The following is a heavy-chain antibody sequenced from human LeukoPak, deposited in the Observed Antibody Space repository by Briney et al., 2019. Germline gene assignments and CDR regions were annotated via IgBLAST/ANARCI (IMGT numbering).Heavy chain of an antibody. CDR2: ISSTGDNT. CDR1: GFTFSSYA. Sequence: GGSLRLSCAASGFTFSSYAMHWVRQAPGKGLEYVSAISSTGDNTYYANSVKGRFTISRDNSKNTLYLQMASLRGEDTAVYYCARAPREGFSGSYHDYWGQGTLVTVSS. CDR3: ARAPREGFSGSYHDY. D-gene: IGHD1-26*01. V-gene: IGHV3-64*01. J-gene: IGHJ4*02.